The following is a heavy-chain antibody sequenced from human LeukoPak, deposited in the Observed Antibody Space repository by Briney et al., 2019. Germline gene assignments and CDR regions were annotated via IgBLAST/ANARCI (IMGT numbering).Heavy chain of an antibody. D-gene: IGHD3-10*01. Sequence: ALVKVSCKASGYTFTSYYMHWVRQAPGQGLEWMGRINPNSGGTNYAQKFQGRVTMTRDTSISTAYMELSRLRSDDTAVYYCARVDYGSGSIEVDPWGQGTLVTVSS. V-gene: IGHV1-2*06. J-gene: IGHJ5*02. CDR1: GYTFTSYY. CDR3: ARVDYGSGSIEVDP. CDR2: INPNSGGT.